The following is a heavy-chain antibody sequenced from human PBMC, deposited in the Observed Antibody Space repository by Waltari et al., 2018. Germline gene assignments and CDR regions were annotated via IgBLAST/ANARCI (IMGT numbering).Heavy chain of an antibody. CDR1: GGSISSSSYY. Sequence: QLQLQESGPGLVKPSETLSLTCTVSGGSISSSSYYWGWIRQPPGKGLEWIGSIYYSGRTYYNPSLKSRVTISVDTSKNQFSLKLSSVTAADTAVYYCARIDRDIWTGYLFDYWGQGTLVTVSS. CDR2: IYYSGRT. D-gene: IGHD3-9*01. J-gene: IGHJ4*02. CDR3: ARIDRDIWTGYLFDY. V-gene: IGHV4-39*01.